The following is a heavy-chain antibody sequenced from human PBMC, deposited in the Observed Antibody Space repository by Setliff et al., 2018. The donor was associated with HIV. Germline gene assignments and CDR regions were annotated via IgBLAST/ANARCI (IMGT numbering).Heavy chain of an antibody. Sequence: SVKVSCKASGGTFSTYSMNWVRQAPGQGLEWMGWISPIFGTANYAQKFQGRVTITTDESTSTAYMELSSLRSEDTAVYYCAREEQQLEYNWFDPWGQGTLVTVSS. CDR2: ISPIFGTA. CDR3: AREEQQLEYNWFDP. V-gene: IGHV1-69*05. D-gene: IGHD6-13*01. CDR1: GGTFSTYS. J-gene: IGHJ5*02.